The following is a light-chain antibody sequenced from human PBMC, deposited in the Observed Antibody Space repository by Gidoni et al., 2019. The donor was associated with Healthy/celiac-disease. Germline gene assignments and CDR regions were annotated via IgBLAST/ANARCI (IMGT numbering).Light chain of an antibody. J-gene: IGLJ1*01. V-gene: IGLV2-14*03. CDR3: SSYTSSSTDV. CDR2: DVS. Sequence: QSALTQPASVSGSPGQSITISCTGTSSHVGGDNYVSWYQQHPGKAPKLMIYDVSNRPSWVSNRFSGSKSGNTASLTISGLQAEDEADYYCSSYTSSSTDVFGTGTKVTVL. CDR1: SSHVGGDNY.